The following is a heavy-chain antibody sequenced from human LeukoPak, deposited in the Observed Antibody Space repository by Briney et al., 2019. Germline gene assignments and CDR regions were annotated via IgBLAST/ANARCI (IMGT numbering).Heavy chain of an antibody. D-gene: IGHD1-1*01. V-gene: IGHV3-21*06. CDR2: ISRNSGYI. J-gene: IGHJ6*03. CDR3: ARDLEGYNSYLGGYYYFMDV. Sequence: PGGSLRLSCAASGFTFSNYSINWVRQAPGKGLEWISTISRNSGYIYYADSVSGRFTISRDNAKNSLYLQMNSLRAEDTAVYYCARDLEGYNSYLGGYYYFMDVWGKGTTVTVSS. CDR1: GFTFSNYS.